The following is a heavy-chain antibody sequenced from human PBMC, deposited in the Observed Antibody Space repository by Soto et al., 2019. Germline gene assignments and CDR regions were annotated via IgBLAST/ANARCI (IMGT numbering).Heavy chain of an antibody. V-gene: IGHV3-23*01. CDR1: GCNFSSFA. CDR2: INGSGGSR. CDR3: AKEGTAEWIHYYYPTDV. D-gene: IGHD5-18*01. Sequence: EVQLLESGGGLVQPGGSLRLSCAGSGCNFSSFAMTWVRQAPGKGLEWVSTINGSGGSRFYAASVKGRFTLTRDNSKDTVYIQMNSLRVEDTAFYYCAKEGTAEWIHYYYPTDVWGRGTPVTVSS. J-gene: IGHJ6*02.